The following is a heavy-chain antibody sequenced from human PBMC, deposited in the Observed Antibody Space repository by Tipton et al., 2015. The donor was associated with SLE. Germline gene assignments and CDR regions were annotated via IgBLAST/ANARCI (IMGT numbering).Heavy chain of an antibody. CDR3: ARLRRAVSATGGFDY. Sequence: AVSGFTFSTYWMGWVRQAPGKGLEWVANIKEDGSEKTYVEPVKGRFTISRDNAKNSLYLQINSLRADDTAVYYCARLRRAVSATGGFDYWGQGTLVTVSS. CDR2: IKEDGSEK. D-gene: IGHD6-19*01. J-gene: IGHJ4*02. CDR1: GFTFSTYW. V-gene: IGHV3-7*03.